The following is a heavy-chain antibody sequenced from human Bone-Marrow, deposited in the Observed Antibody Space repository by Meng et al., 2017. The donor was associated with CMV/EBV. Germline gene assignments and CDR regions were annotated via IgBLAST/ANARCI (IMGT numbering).Heavy chain of an antibody. D-gene: IGHD6-19*01. CDR2: ITTNNGYA. Sequence: SVKVSCKASGYTFTSYASTWVRQAPGQGLEWVGWITTNNGYARYAQKLRDRITMTRDTPTTTAYMELRSLRYDDTAIYYCARHQTPSGWYPPDYWGQGTMVTVSS. CDR3: ARHQTPSGWYPPDY. J-gene: IGHJ4*02. V-gene: IGHV1-18*01. CDR1: GYTFTSYA.